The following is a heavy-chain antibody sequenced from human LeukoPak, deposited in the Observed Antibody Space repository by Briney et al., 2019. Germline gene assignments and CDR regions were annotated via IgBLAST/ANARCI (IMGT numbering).Heavy chain of an antibody. CDR3: AVDIVVVPADPVDY. Sequence: PGGSLRLSCAASGFTSSSYSMNWVRPAPGKGLEWVSSISRSSSYIYYADSVKGRFTISRDNAKNSLYLQMNSLRDEDTAVYYCAVDIVVVPADPVDYWGQGTLVTVSS. D-gene: IGHD2-2*03. J-gene: IGHJ4*02. CDR1: GFTSSSYS. CDR2: ISRSSSYI. V-gene: IGHV3-21*01.